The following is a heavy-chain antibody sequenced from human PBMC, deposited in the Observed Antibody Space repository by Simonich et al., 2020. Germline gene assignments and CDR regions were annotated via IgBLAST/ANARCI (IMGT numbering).Heavy chain of an antibody. D-gene: IGHD6-13*01. CDR2: INPNQGGT. CDR1: GYTFTGYY. CDR3: ARSHIAAAGTGYFQH. Sequence: VQLVQSGVAVKKPWASVKVSCKASGYTFTGYYMHWVRQDPGKGLEWMRGINPNQGGTKHHQKFHGRVTMTREKSISTANMELSRLRSDDKAVYYCARSHIAAAGTGYFQHWGQGTLVTVSS. J-gene: IGHJ1*01. V-gene: IGHV1-2*02.